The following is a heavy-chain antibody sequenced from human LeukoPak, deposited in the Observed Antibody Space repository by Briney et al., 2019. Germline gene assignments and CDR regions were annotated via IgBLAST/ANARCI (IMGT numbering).Heavy chain of an antibody. CDR3: AREARPGITLLTASLDY. CDR2: MSFDGNNK. J-gene: IGHJ4*02. D-gene: IGHD3-16*01. CDR1: GFTFSTYA. V-gene: IGHV3-30-3*01. Sequence: GGSLRLSCAASGFTFSTYAMHWVRQAPGKGLEWVALMSFDGNNKYYADSVKGRFTISRDNSKNTLYLQMNSLRAEDTAVYYCAREARPGITLLTASLDYWGQGTLVTVSS.